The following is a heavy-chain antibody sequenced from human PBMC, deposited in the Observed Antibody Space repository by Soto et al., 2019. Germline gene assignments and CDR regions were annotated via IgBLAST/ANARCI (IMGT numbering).Heavy chain of an antibody. CDR1: GFTVSSNY. Sequence: GGSLRLSCAASGFTVSSNYMSWVRQAPGKGLEWVSVIYSVGSTYYADSVKGRFTISRDNSKNTLYLQMNSLRAEDTAVYYCERGYYYDSSGSDFDYWGQGTLVTVSS. J-gene: IGHJ4*02. D-gene: IGHD3-22*01. V-gene: IGHV3-53*01. CDR3: ERGYYYDSSGSDFDY. CDR2: IYSVGST.